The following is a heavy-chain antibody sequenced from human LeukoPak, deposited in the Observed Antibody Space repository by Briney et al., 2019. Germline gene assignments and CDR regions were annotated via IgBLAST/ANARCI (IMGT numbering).Heavy chain of an antibody. Sequence: ASVKVSCKASGGTFSSYAISWVRQAPGQGLEWMGGIIPIFGTANYAQKFQGRVTTTADESTSTAYMELSSLRSEDTAVYYCAREPGAYSPFDYWGQGTLVTVSS. J-gene: IGHJ4*02. CDR2: IIPIFGTA. CDR3: AREPGAYSPFDY. CDR1: GGTFSSYA. D-gene: IGHD5-18*01. V-gene: IGHV1-69*13.